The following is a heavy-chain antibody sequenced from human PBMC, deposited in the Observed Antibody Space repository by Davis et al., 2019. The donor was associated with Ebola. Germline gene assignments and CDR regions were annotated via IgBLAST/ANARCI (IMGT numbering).Heavy chain of an antibody. V-gene: IGHV3-7*01. Sequence: GESLKISCAASGFTFSSYSMNWVRQAPGKGLEWVANIKQDGSEKYYVDSVKGRFTISRDNAKNSLYLQMNSLRAEDTAVYYCARESWTVTTLDYWGQGTLVTVSS. D-gene: IGHD4-17*01. J-gene: IGHJ4*02. CDR2: IKQDGSEK. CDR1: GFTFSSYS. CDR3: ARESWTVTTLDY.